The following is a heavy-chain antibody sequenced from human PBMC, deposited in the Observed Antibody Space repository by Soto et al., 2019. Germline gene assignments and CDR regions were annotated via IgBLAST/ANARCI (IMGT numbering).Heavy chain of an antibody. J-gene: IGHJ4*02. CDR2: ISSSSTI. Sequence: GGSLRLSCAASGFTFSSYSMNWVRQAPGKGLEWVSYISSSSTIYYADSVKGRFTIPRDNAKNSLYLQMNSLRAEDTAVYYCARDPPANWGSLYYFDYWGQGTLVTVSS. D-gene: IGHD7-27*01. V-gene: IGHV3-48*04. CDR3: ARDPPANWGSLYYFDY. CDR1: GFTFSSYS.